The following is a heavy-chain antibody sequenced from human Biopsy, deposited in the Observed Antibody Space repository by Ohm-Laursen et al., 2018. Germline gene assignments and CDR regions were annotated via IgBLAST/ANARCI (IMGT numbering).Heavy chain of an antibody. CDR3: ARGPHSGSHSCFDY. D-gene: IGHD1-26*01. J-gene: IGHJ4*02. V-gene: IGHV1-69*01. Sequence: SSVKVSCKASGGTFINYAISWVRQAPGQGLEWMVGIIPMFGTANNAQMFQGRVTIRADESTSTSYMELSSLTTEDTAIYYCARGPHSGSHSCFDYWGRGALVTVSS. CDR1: GGTFINYA. CDR2: IIPMFGTA.